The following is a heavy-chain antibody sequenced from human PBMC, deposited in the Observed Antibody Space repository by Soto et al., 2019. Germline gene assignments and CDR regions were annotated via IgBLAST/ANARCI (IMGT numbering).Heavy chain of an antibody. Sequence: QVQLVQSGAEVKKPGASVKVSCRTSGYIFTDYNMPWVRQAPGQGLEWMGWINPKSGGKSYAQKFQGRVTMTRDTSTNTAYMELGRLRSGDTATYYCARGEFYDSSALLLADWGQGTLVSFSS. CDR2: INPKSGGK. V-gene: IGHV1-2*02. J-gene: IGHJ4*02. CDR3: ARGEFYDSSALLLAD. CDR1: GYIFTDYN. D-gene: IGHD3-22*01.